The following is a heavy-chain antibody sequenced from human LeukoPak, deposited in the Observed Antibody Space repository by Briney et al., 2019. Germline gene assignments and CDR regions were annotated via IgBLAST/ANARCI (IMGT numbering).Heavy chain of an antibody. Sequence: ASVKVSCKASGYTFTDYYIHWVRQAPGQGLEWMGWIDPKSGRTRFAQQPQGRVTMTRDTSISTAYMELTRLRSGDTAVYYCARSLDGWYSYLDYWGQGTLVTVSS. CDR2: IDPKSGRT. D-gene: IGHD6-19*01. J-gene: IGHJ4*02. CDR3: ARSLDGWYSYLDY. V-gene: IGHV1-2*02. CDR1: GYTFTDYY.